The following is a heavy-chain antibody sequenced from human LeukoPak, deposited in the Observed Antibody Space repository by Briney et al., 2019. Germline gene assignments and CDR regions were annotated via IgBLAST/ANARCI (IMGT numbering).Heavy chain of an antibody. J-gene: IGHJ4*02. Sequence: ASVKVSCKVSGYTLTELSMHWVRQAPGKGLEWMGGFDPEDGETIYAQKFQGRVTMTEDTSTDTAYMELSSLRSEDTAVYYCATHGLLRDSSGYYLDYWGQGTLVTVSS. CDR1: GYTLTELS. CDR3: ATHGLLRDSSGYYLDY. D-gene: IGHD3-22*01. V-gene: IGHV1-24*01. CDR2: FDPEDGET.